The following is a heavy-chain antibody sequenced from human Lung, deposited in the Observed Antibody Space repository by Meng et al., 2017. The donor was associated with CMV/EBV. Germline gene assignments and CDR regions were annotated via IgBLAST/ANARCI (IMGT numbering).Heavy chain of an antibody. CDR1: GDSITTHNW. CDR3: LRRSGGSV. Sequence: QVRVGVSRPSLVKPAETLSLPRAVSGDSITTHNWWAWVRQPPGKGLEWIGEIPHRGSSAYNPSLKSRVSMSIDKSKNQFSLKLTSVTAADTAVYHCLRRSGGSVWGQGTLVTVSS. J-gene: IGHJ1*01. CDR2: IPHRGSS. D-gene: IGHD3-10*01. V-gene: IGHV4-4*02.